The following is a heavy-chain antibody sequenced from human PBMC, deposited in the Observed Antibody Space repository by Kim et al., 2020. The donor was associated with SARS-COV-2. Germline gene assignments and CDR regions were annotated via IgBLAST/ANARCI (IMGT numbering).Heavy chain of an antibody. CDR1: GGSVSSGSYY. Sequence: SETLSLTCTVSGGSVSSGSYYWSWIRQPPGKGLEWIGYIYYSGSTNYNPSLKSRVTISVDTSKNQFSLKLSSVTAADTAVYYCAMRGRGYSYGFGFDYWGPGTLVTVSS. V-gene: IGHV4-61*01. CDR2: IYYSGST. CDR3: AMRGRGYSYGFGFDY. D-gene: IGHD5-18*01. J-gene: IGHJ4*02.